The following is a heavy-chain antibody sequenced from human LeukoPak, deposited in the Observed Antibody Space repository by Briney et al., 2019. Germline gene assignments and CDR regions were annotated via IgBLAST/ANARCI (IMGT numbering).Heavy chain of an antibody. CDR1: GYTFTGYY. D-gene: IGHD3-3*01. CDR2: INPNSGGT. CDR3: ARDLNNQGYYDFWSGYSPDTFDI. Sequence: ASVKVSCKASGYTFTGYYMHWVRQAPGQGLEWMGWINPNSGGTNYAQKFQGRVTMTRDTSISTAYMELSRLRSDDTAVYHCARDLNNQGYYDFWSGYSPDTFDIWGQGTMVTASS. V-gene: IGHV1-2*02. J-gene: IGHJ3*02.